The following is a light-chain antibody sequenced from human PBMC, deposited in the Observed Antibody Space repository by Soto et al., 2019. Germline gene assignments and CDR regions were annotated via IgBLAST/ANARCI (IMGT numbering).Light chain of an antibody. J-gene: IGKJ1*01. V-gene: IGKV3-20*01. CDR2: SAS. CDR3: QDYGSSPQT. Sequence: DIVLTQSPGTVSLSPGERATLSCRASQRISSNYLGWYQQKPGQAPRLLIYSASSRATGIPDRFSGSGSGTDFTLTISRLEPEDSAVYCCQDYGSSPQTFGQGTKVEI. CDR1: QRISSNY.